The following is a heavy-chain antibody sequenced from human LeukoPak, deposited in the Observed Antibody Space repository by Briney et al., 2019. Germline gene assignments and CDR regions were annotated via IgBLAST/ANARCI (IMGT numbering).Heavy chain of an antibody. V-gene: IGHV3-21*01. CDR2: ISSSSSYI. D-gene: IGHD1-26*01. CDR3: ARSGIVGARAAYFDY. J-gene: IGHJ4*02. Sequence: GGSLRLSCAASGFTFSSYSMNWVRQAPGKGLEWVSSISSSSSYIYYADSVKGRFTISRDNAKNSLYLQMNSLRAEDTAVYYCARSGIVGARAAYFDYGGQGTLVTVSS. CDR1: GFTFSSYS.